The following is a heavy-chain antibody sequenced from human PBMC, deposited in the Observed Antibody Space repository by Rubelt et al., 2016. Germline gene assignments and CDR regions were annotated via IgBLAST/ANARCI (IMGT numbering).Heavy chain of an antibody. CDR3: ARDVRWSWHFDL. J-gene: IGHJ2*01. D-gene: IGHD4-23*01. V-gene: IGHV4-34*09. Sequence: QVQLQESGPGLEKPSQTLSLTCAVYGGSFSSYYWSWIRQSPGKGLEWIGEINQSGTTNYNPSLKSRVTISVDASKNQFSLKVRSVTAADTAVYSCARDVRWSWHFDLWGRGTLVTVSS. CDR2: INQSGTT. CDR1: GGSFSSYY.